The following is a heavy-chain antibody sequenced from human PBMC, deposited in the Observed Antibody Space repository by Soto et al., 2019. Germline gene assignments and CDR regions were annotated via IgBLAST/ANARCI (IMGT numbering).Heavy chain of an antibody. J-gene: IGHJ3*02. CDR2: ISYDGSNK. Sequence: GSLRLSCAASGFTFSSYAMHWVRQAPGKGLEWVAVISYDGSNKYYADSVKGRFTISRDNSKNTLYLQMNSLRAEDTAVYYCARWDTGDAFDIWGQGTMVTVSS. CDR1: GFTFSSYA. CDR3: ARWDTGDAFDI. D-gene: IGHD5-18*01. V-gene: IGHV3-30-3*01.